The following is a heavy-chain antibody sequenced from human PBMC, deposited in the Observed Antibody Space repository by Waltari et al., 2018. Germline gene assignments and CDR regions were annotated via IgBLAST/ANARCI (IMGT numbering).Heavy chain of an antibody. Sequence: QVQLVQSGAEVKKPGASVKVSCKASGYTFTGYYMHWVRQAPGQGLEWMGWINPNSGGTNYAQKFQGRVTMTRDTSISTAYMELSRLRSDDTAVYYCARDPNYDFWSGYYTPWYFDLWGRGTLVTVSS. CDR2: INPNSGGT. CDR3: ARDPNYDFWSGYYTPWYFDL. D-gene: IGHD3-3*01. CDR1: GYTFTGYY. V-gene: IGHV1-2*02. J-gene: IGHJ2*01.